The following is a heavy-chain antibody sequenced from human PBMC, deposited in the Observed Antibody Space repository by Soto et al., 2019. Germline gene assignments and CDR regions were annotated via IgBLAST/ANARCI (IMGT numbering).Heavy chain of an antibody. CDR1: GGSFSGYY. CDR3: ARGKTYYGSGSSDY. CDR2: INHSGST. D-gene: IGHD3-10*01. V-gene: IGHV4-34*01. Sequence: SETLSLTCAVYGGSFSGYYWSWIRQPPGKGLEWIGEINHSGSTNYNPSLKSRVTISVDTSKNQFSLKLSSVTAADTAVYYCARGKTYYGSGSSDYWGQGNLVTVSS. J-gene: IGHJ4*02.